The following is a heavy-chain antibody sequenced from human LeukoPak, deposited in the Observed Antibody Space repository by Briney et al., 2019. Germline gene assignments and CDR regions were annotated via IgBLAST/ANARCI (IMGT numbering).Heavy chain of an antibody. CDR2: FDPEDGET. CDR3: ATSYCTNGVCRYFDY. V-gene: IGHV1-24*01. CDR1: GYTLTELS. Sequence: ASVKVSCKVSGYTLTELSMHWVRQAPGKGLEWVGGFDPEDGETIYAQKFQGRVTMTEDTSTDTAYMELSSLRSEDTAVYYCATSYCTNGVCRYFDYWGQGTLVTVSS. D-gene: IGHD2-8*01. J-gene: IGHJ4*02.